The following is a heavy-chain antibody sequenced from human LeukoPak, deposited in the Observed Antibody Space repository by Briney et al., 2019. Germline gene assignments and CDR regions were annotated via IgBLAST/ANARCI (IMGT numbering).Heavy chain of an antibody. CDR2: IYYSGST. CDR1: GGSISSSSYY. J-gene: IGHJ4*02. V-gene: IGHV4-39*01. CDR3: ARSKILQYFDY. Sequence: SETLSLTXTVSGGSISSSSYYWGWIRQPPGKGLEWIGSIYYSGSTYYNPSLKSRVTISVDTSKNQFSLKLSSVTAADTAVYYCARSKILQYFDYWGQGTLVTVSS. D-gene: IGHD4-11*01.